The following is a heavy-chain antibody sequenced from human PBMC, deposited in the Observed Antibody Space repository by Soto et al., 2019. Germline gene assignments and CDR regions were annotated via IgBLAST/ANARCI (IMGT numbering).Heavy chain of an antibody. D-gene: IGHD6-6*01. CDR2: IYYSGST. J-gene: IGHJ4*02. CDR3: ARASSSSEIIDY. CDR1: GGSISSGDYY. Sequence: PSETLSLTCTVSGGSISSGDYYWSWIRQPPGKGLEWIGYIYYSGSTYYNPSLKSRVTISVDTSKNQFSLKLSSVTAADTAVYYCARASSSSEIIDYWGPGTLVTVSS. V-gene: IGHV4-30-4*01.